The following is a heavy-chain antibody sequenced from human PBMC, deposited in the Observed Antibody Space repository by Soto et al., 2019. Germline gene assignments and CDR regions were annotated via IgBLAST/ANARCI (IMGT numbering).Heavy chain of an antibody. CDR2: IFPIDSDT. CDR1: GYTFTRNW. Sequence: PGESLKISCKGSGYTFTRNWIGWVRQMPGKGLEWMGIIFPIDSDTRYSPSSQGQVTISADNSISTAYLQWSSLKASDTAIYYCATPGGRDFNAFDVWAKGQWSPSPQ. J-gene: IGHJ3*01. D-gene: IGHD2-21*02. V-gene: IGHV5-51*01. CDR3: ATPGGRDFNAFDV.